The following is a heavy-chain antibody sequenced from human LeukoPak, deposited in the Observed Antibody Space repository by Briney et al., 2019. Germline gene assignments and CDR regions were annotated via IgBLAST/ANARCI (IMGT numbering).Heavy chain of an antibody. CDR2: ISWNSGSI. CDR1: GFTFDDYA. V-gene: IGHV3-9*03. D-gene: IGHD3-3*01. Sequence: GGSLRLSCAASGFTFDDYAMHWVRQAPGKGLEWVSGISWNSGSIGYADSVKGRFTISRDNAKNSLYLQMNSLRAEDMALYYCARSRPAYDFWSGHIDYWGQGTLVAVS. CDR3: ARSRPAYDFWSGHIDY. J-gene: IGHJ4*02.